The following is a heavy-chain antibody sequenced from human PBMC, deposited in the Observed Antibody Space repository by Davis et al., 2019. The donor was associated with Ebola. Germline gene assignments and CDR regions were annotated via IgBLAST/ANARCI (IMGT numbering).Heavy chain of an antibody. J-gene: IGHJ4*02. D-gene: IGHD1-1*01. V-gene: IGHV1-18*04. CDR1: GYTFTSYG. CDR3: ARAQFPTTSDH. Sequence: ASVKVSCKASGYTFTSYGITWVRHAPRQGLEWMGWINPHNGNTNYAQNVQGRVTMTTDTSTSTAYMEVGILRSDDTAVYYCARAQFPTTSDHWGQGTLVTVSS. CDR2: INPHNGNT.